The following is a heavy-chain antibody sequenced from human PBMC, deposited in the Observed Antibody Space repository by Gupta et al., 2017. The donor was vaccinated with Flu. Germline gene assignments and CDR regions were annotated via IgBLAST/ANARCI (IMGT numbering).Heavy chain of an antibody. CDR3: AREKHCSTSSCYRWFDP. J-gene: IGHJ5*02. Sequence: QVQLVQSGAEVKKPGASVKVSCKASEYTFTAYYIHWVRQAAGQGLEWMGRINPHSGTTNYEQKFQGRVTVTMDTSISTAYMDLSRLRSDDTAVYYWAREKHCSTSSCYRWFDPWGQGTLVTVSS. D-gene: IGHD2-2*02. CDR1: EYTFTAYY. CDR2: INPHSGTT. V-gene: IGHV1-2*06.